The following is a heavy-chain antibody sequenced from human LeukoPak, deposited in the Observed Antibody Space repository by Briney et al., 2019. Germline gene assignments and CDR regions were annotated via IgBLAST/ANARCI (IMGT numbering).Heavy chain of an antibody. CDR2: ISYDGSNK. CDR3: AKDGHSSGCPNFDY. Sequence: GGSLRLSCAASGFTFSSYGMHWVRQAPGKGLEWVAVISYDGSNKYYADSVKGRFTISRDNSKNTLYLQMNSLRAEDTAVYYCAKDGHSSGCPNFDYWGQGTLVTVSS. CDR1: GFTFSSYG. J-gene: IGHJ4*02. D-gene: IGHD6-19*01. V-gene: IGHV3-30*18.